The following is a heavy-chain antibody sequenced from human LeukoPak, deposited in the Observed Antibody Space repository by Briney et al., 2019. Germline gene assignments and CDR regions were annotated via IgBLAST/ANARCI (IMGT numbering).Heavy chain of an antibody. CDR2: ISSSSSTI. D-gene: IGHD3-3*01. J-gene: IGHJ5*02. CDR1: GFTFSSYS. V-gene: IGHV3-48*04. Sequence: GGSLRLSCAASGFTFSSYSMNWVRQAPGKGLEWVSYISSSSSTIYYADSVKGRFTISRDNAKNSLYLQMNSLRAEDTAGHYCARDSGGYDFGWFDLWGQGTVVTVSS. CDR3: ARDSGGYDFGWFDL.